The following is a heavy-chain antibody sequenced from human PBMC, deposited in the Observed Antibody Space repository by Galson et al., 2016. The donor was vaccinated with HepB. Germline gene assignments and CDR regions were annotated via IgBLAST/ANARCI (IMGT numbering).Heavy chain of an antibody. D-gene: IGHD3-10*01. CDR3: ARDQGFGEDN. CDR2: INPSGGTT. Sequence: HWVRQAPGQGFEWMGIINPSGGTTTYAQKFQGRVTMTWDTSTSTVYMELRSMGSEDTAIYYCARDQGFGEDNWGQGTLVTVSS. V-gene: IGHV1-46*01. J-gene: IGHJ4*02.